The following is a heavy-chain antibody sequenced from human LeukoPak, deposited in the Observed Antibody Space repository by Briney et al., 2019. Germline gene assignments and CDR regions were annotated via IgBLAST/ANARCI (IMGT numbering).Heavy chain of an antibody. D-gene: IGHD1-26*01. CDR2: INPNSGGT. J-gene: IGHJ4*02. V-gene: IGHV1-2*06. Sequence: ASVKVSCKASGYTFTGYYMHWVRQAPGQGLEWMGRINPNSGGTNYAQKFQGRVTVTRDTSISTAYMELSRLRSDDTAVYYCARRGGSYYYFDYWGQGTLVTVSS. CDR3: ARRGGSYYYFDY. CDR1: GYTFTGYY.